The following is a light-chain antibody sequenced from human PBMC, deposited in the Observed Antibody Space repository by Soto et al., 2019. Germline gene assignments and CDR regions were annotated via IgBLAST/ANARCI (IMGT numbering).Light chain of an antibody. V-gene: IGKV3-11*01. CDR3: QQRSNWPPWT. Sequence: EIVLTQSPATLSLSPGERATLSCRASQSVSSYLAWYQQKPGQAPRLLIYDASNRATGIPARFSGSGSGTEFTLTSSSREPEDFAVYYCQQRSNWPPWTFGQGTKVEIK. CDR1: QSVSSY. CDR2: DAS. J-gene: IGKJ1*01.